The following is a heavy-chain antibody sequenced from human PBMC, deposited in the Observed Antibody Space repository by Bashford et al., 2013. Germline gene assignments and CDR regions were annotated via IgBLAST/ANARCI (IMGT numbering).Heavy chain of an antibody. CDR3: ARDSLNTLRSDLWNGYNDQ. Sequence: VRQAPGKGLEWVAFMSYDESNKDYADSVKGRFTISRDLSKNTVYLLMDSLRAEDTAVYFCARDSLNTLRSDLWNGYNDQWGQGTLVTVSS. D-gene: IGHD3-3*01. CDR2: MSYDESNK. V-gene: IGHV3-33*05. J-gene: IGHJ4*02.